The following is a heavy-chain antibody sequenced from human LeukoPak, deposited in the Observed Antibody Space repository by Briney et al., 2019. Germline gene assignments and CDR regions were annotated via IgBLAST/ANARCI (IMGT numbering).Heavy chain of an antibody. D-gene: IGHD4-17*01. CDR3: ARDPSGDPAFDY. CDR2: IYNDGST. V-gene: IGHV3-53*01. CDR1: GLTVSSSY. J-gene: IGHJ4*02. Sequence: LSGGSLRLSCAASGLTVSSSYMSWVRQAPGKGLEWVSIIYNDGSTYYADSMKGRFTISRDNSKNTLYLQMNSLRPEDTAVYYCARDPSGDPAFDYWGQGTLVTVSS.